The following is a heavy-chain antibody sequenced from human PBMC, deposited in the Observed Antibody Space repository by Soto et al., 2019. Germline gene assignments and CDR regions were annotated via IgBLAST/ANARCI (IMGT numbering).Heavy chain of an antibody. J-gene: IGHJ6*02. Sequence: GRFLRLWCAASGCVFGDYGVHWVRKDPGKGLEWVALITNDGNNEYYRESVKGRFSISRGRSTNTVDLLMNSLRPEDTGVYYCAKEGPGGGRHFYYAMDVWGQGTTVTVSS. CDR1: GCVFGDYG. CDR2: ITNDGNNE. CDR3: AKEGPGGGRHFYYAMDV. D-gene: IGHD1-26*01. V-gene: IGHV3-30*18.